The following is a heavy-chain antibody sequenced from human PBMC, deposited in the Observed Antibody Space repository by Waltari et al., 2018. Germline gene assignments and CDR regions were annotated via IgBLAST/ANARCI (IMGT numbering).Heavy chain of an antibody. CDR2: INGDASTT. D-gene: IGHD6-19*01. J-gene: IGHJ4*02. Sequence: EVQLVESGGGLVQPGGSLGLSCAASGFTFSNSWLYWARQAPGKGLVWVSRINGDASTTNYADAVKGRFTISRDNAKNTGYLQMSSLRAEDTAVYYCATPTSSKGIAVALRWGQGTLVPVSS. CDR1: GFTFSNSW. V-gene: IGHV3-74*01. CDR3: ATPTSSKGIAVALR.